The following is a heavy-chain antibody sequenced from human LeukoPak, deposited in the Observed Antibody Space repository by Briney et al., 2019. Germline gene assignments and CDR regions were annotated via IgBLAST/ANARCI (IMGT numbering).Heavy chain of an antibody. CDR1: GFTFSSYG. V-gene: IGHV3-30*18. Sequence: PGGSLRLSCAASGFTFSSYGMHWVRQAPGKGLEWVAVISYDGSNKYYADSVKGRFTISRDNSKNTLYLQMNSLRAEDTAVYYCAKDNSYGTWGQGTLVTVSS. CDR2: ISYDGSNK. D-gene: IGHD5-18*01. CDR3: AKDNSYGT. J-gene: IGHJ5*02.